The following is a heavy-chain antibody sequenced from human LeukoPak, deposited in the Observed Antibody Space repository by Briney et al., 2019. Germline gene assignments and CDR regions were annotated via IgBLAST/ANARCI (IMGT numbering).Heavy chain of an antibody. J-gene: IGHJ4*02. CDR3: AKDRKLGFCSSTSCYPDY. V-gene: IGHV3-53*04. D-gene: IGHD2-2*01. CDR2: IYSGGST. Sequence: PGGSLRLSCAASGFTVSSNYMSWVRQAPGKGLEWVSVIYSGGSTYYADSVKGRFTISRHNSKNTLYLQMNSLRAEDTAVYYCAKDRKLGFCSSTSCYPDYWGQGTLVTVSS. CDR1: GFTVSSNY.